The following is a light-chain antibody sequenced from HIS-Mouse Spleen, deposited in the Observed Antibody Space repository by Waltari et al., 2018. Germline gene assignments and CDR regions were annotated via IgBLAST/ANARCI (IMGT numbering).Light chain of an antibody. V-gene: IGLV3-25*03. CDR3: QSADSSGTGWV. J-gene: IGLJ3*02. CDR2: KDS. CDR1: ALPKHY. Sequence: STELTQPPSVSVSPGQTSRITCSGVALPKHYVNFYQQKPGQSPVLVLYKDSERPSGIPERFSGSSSGTTVTLTISGVQAEDEADYYCQSADSSGTGWVFGGGTKLTVL.